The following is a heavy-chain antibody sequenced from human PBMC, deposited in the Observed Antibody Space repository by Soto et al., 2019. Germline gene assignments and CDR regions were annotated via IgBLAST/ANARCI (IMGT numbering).Heavy chain of an antibody. CDR2: IYYSGST. Sequence: SDTLSHTGTVAGGSISSYYWSWIRQPPGKGLEWIGYIYYSGSTNYNPSLKSRVTISVDTSKNQFSLKLSSVTAADTAVYYCARVVYGTPATRFDTRGQGAALPVSS. CDR1: GGSISSYY. V-gene: IGHV4-59*07. CDR3: ARVVYGTPATRFDT. D-gene: IGHD2-2*01. J-gene: IGHJ5*02.